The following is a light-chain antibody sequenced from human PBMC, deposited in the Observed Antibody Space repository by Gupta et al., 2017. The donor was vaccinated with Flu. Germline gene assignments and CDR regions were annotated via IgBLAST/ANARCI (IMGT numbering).Light chain of an antibody. V-gene: IGKV1-39*01. CDR1: QSISSY. CDR2: AAS. CDR3: QQSYSTLWT. J-gene: IGKJ1*01. Sequence: DIQMTQSPSSLPASVGDRVTITCRASQSISSYLNWYQQKPVKAPKLLIYAASSLQSGVPSRFSGSGSGTDFTLTISSLQTEDFATYYCQQSYSTLWTFGQGTKVEIK.